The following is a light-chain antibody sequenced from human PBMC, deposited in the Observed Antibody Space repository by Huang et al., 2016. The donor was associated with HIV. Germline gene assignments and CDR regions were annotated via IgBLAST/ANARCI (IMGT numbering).Light chain of an antibody. CDR1: QDITDA. CDR3: QQFKNYPLT. V-gene: IGKV1D-13*01. Sequence: AIQLTQSPSFLSASVGDRDTIPCRASQDITDALAWYQQKPGKPPKVLIYDASSLESGVPSRFSGSGSGADFTLTISSLQPEDFATYYCQQFKNYPLTFGGGTKVEVK. CDR2: DAS. J-gene: IGKJ4*01.